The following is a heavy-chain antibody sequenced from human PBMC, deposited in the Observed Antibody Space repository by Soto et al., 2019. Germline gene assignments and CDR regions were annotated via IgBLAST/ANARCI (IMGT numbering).Heavy chain of an antibody. V-gene: IGHV3-13*01. D-gene: IGHD3-22*01. CDR2: IGTAGDT. CDR3: ARASPGQGSSGYYYSYYGMDV. Sequence: GGSLRLSCAASGFTFSRYDMHWVRQATGKGLEWVSAIGTAGDTYYPGSVKGRFTISRENAKNSLYLQMNSLRAEDTAVYYCARASPGQGSSGYYYSYYGMDVWGQGTTVTVSS. J-gene: IGHJ6*02. CDR1: GFTFSRYD.